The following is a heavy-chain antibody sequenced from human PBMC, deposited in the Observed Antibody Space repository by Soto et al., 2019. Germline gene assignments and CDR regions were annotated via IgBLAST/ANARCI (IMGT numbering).Heavy chain of an antibody. CDR3: ARVIARHYYDSRKVLSGMDV. CDR1: GGTFSSYA. Sequence: QVQLVQSGAEVKKPGSSVKVSCTASGGTFSSYAISWVRQAPGHGLEWMGGIIPIFGTANYAQKFQGRVTITADESTSTAYMELSSLRSEDTAVYYCARVIARHYYDSRKVLSGMDVWGQGTTVTVSS. CDR2: IIPIFGTA. J-gene: IGHJ6*02. D-gene: IGHD3-22*01. V-gene: IGHV1-69*01.